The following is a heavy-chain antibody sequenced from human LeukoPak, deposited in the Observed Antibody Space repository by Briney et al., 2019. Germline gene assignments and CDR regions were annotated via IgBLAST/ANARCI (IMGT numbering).Heavy chain of an antibody. J-gene: IGHJ4*02. D-gene: IGHD1-26*01. Sequence: GGSLRLSCAASGFTLSSYAMTWVRQAPGKGLEWVSAICGSGGSTYFADSVKGRFTISRDTSKNTLYLQMNSLRAEDTAVYFCARNSGGATGPLNYWGQGTLVTVSS. CDR3: ARNSGGATGPLNY. V-gene: IGHV3-23*01. CDR1: GFTLSSYA. CDR2: ICGSGGST.